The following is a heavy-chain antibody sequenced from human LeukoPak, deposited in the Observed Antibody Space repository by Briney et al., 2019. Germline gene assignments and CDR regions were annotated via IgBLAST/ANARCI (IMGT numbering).Heavy chain of an antibody. CDR1: GFTFSSYW. J-gene: IGHJ4*02. CDR3: AREDAMVRGVIIGNYFDY. D-gene: IGHD3-10*01. Sequence: GGSLRLSCAASGFTFSSYWMSGVRQAPGKGLEWVANIKQDGSEKYYVDSVKGRFTISRDNAKNSLYLQMNSLRAEDTAVYYCAREDAMVRGVIIGNYFDYWGQGTLVTVSS. V-gene: IGHV3-7*04. CDR2: IKQDGSEK.